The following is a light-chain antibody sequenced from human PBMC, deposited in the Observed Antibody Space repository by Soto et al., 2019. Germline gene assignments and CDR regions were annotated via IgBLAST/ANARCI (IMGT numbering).Light chain of an antibody. CDR3: AAWDDSLDAVV. CDR2: SND. Sequence: QSVLIQPPSASGTPGQRVTISCSGSNSNIGTKPVSWYQHLPGTAPKVLIYSNDQKPSGVADRFSGYKSGTSASLAISGLQSEDETDYYCAAWDDSLDAVVFGGGTKLTVL. CDR1: NSNIGTKP. J-gene: IGLJ2*01. V-gene: IGLV1-44*01.